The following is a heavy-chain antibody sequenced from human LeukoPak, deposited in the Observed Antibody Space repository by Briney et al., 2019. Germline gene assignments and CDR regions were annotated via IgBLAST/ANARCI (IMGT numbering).Heavy chain of an antibody. Sequence: GASVKVSCKASGYTFTSYGISWVRQAPGQGLEWMGWISAYNGNTNYAQKLQGRVTTTTDTSTSTAYMELRSLRSDDTAVYHCARDEHDSSGWYGPDYWGQGTLVTVSS. V-gene: IGHV1-18*01. D-gene: IGHD6-19*01. CDR3: ARDEHDSSGWYGPDY. J-gene: IGHJ4*02. CDR1: GYTFTSYG. CDR2: ISAYNGNT.